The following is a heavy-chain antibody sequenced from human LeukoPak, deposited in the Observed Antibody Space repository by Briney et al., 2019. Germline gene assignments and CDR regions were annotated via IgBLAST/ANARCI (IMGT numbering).Heavy chain of an antibody. Sequence: GGSLRLSCAASGFTFDDYAMHWVRQAPGKGLDWVSGISWNSGSIGYADSVKGRFTISRDNAKNSLYLQMNSLRAEDTAVYYCARRVAAAGSTGLRYIDVWGKGTTVTVSS. J-gene: IGHJ6*03. CDR3: ARRVAAAGSTGLRYIDV. D-gene: IGHD6-13*01. CDR2: ISWNSGSI. CDR1: GFTFDDYA. V-gene: IGHV3-9*01.